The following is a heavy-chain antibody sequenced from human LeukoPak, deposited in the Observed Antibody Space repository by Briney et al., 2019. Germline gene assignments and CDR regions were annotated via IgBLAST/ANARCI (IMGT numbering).Heavy chain of an antibody. D-gene: IGHD3-22*01. CDR1: GFTFSDYY. V-gene: IGHV3-11*04. CDR3: ARESPYYDSSGSDY. CDR2: ISSSGSTI. J-gene: IGHJ4*02. Sequence: PGGSLRLSCASSGFTFSDYYVSWIRQAPGKGLEWVSYISSSGSTIYYADSVKGRFTISRDNAKNSLYLQMNSLRAEDTAVYYCARESPYYDSSGSDYWGQGTLVTVSS.